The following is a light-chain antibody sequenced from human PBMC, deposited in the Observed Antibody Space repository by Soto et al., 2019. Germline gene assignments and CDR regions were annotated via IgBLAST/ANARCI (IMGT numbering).Light chain of an antibody. CDR2: LGS. CDR3: MQALQTPLT. J-gene: IGKJ4*01. Sequence: DIVMTQSPLSLPVTPGEPASISCRSSQSLLHCNGYNYLDWYLQKPGQSPQLLSYLGSNRSSGVPDRFSVSGSGTDFTLKISRVEAEDVGVYYCMQALQTPLTFGGGTKVEIK. V-gene: IGKV2-28*01. CDR1: QSLLHCNGYNY.